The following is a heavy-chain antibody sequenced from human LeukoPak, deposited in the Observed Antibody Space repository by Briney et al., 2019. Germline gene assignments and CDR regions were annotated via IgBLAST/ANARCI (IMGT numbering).Heavy chain of an antibody. J-gene: IGHJ3*02. Sequence: RASVKVSCKASGGTFSSYAISWVRQAPGQGLEWMGRIIPILGIANYAQKFQGRVMITADKSTSTAYMELSSLRSEDTAVYYCARYSGYDLSLLQNAFDIWGQGTMVTVSS. CDR3: ARYSGYDLSLLQNAFDI. CDR2: IIPILGIA. D-gene: IGHD5-12*01. V-gene: IGHV1-69*04. CDR1: GGTFSSYA.